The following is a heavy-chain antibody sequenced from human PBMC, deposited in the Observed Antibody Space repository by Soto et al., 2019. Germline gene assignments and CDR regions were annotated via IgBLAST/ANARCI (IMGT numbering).Heavy chain of an antibody. J-gene: IGHJ6*02. D-gene: IGHD6-19*01. CDR1: GFTFSSYG. CDR3: VKDGSSGWPYFYDMDV. CDR2: ISYDGRNK. Sequence: WWSLRLSCAASGFTFSSYGMHWFRQAPGKGLEWVAVISYDGRNKYYADAVKGRFTISRDNSKNTLYLQMSSLRAEDTAVYYCVKDGSSGWPYFYDMDVWGQGTTVTVSS. V-gene: IGHV3-30*18.